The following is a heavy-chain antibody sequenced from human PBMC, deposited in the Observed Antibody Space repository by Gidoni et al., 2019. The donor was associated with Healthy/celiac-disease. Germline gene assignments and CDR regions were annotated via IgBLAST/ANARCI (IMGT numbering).Heavy chain of an antibody. CDR3: ASVAVAAYYFDY. CDR1: GGSISSSSDY. J-gene: IGHJ4*02. D-gene: IGHD6-19*01. CDR2: IYYSGST. V-gene: IGHV4-39*01. Sequence: QLQLQESGPGLVKPSETLSLTCTVSGGSISSSSDYWGWIRQPPGKGLEWIGSIYYSGSTYYNPSLKSRVTISVDTSKNQFSLKLSSVTAADTAVYYCASVAVAAYYFDYWGQGTLVTVSS.